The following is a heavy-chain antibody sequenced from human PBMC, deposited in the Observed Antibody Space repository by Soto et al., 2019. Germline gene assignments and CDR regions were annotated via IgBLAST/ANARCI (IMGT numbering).Heavy chain of an antibody. CDR1: GFTFSSYA. J-gene: IGHJ4*02. CDR3: ARAGYYDSSGPWAIFDY. Sequence: PGGSLRLSCAASGFTFSSYAMHWVRQAPGKGLEWVAVISYDGSNKYYADSVKGRFTISRDNSKNTLYLQMNSLRAEDTAVYYCARAGYYDSSGPWAIFDYWGQGTLVTVSS. D-gene: IGHD3-22*01. CDR2: ISYDGSNK. V-gene: IGHV3-30-3*01.